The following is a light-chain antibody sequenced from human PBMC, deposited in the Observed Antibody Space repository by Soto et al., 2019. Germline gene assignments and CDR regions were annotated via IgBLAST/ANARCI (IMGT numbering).Light chain of an antibody. CDR2: GAS. Sequence: EIVLTQSPGTLSLSPGDRATLSCRASQSVSSSYLAWYQQKPGQAPRLLIYGASSRATGIPDRFSGSGSGTDFTLTISRLEPEDFAVYYCQQYGSSPQTFVQGTKVEIK. CDR3: QQYGSSPQT. CDR1: QSVSSSY. V-gene: IGKV3-20*01. J-gene: IGKJ1*01.